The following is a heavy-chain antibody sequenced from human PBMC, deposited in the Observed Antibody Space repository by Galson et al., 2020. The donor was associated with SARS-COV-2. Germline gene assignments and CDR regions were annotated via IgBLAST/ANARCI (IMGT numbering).Heavy chain of an antibody. J-gene: IGHJ4*02. CDR1: GGSFSGYY. CDR2: INHSGST. V-gene: IGHV4-34*01. D-gene: IGHD6-13*01. Sequence: SETLSLTCAVYGGSFSGYYWIWIRQPPGKGLEWIGEINHSGSTDYNPSLKRRVTISVDTSKNQFSLKLSSVTAADTAVYYCAREALDSSWYIGYWGQGNLVTVSS. CDR3: AREALDSSWYIGY.